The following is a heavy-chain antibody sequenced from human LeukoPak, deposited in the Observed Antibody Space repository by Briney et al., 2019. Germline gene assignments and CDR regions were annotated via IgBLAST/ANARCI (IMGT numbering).Heavy chain of an antibody. J-gene: IGHJ4*02. CDR2: IRYDGSNK. V-gene: IGHV3-30*02. CDR1: GFTFSSYG. CDR3: ACIAAPVFDY. D-gene: IGHD6-13*01. Sequence: PPGGSLRLSCAASGFTFSSYGMHWVRQAPGKGLEWVAFIRYDGSNKYYADSVKGRFTISRDNSKNTLYLQMNSLRAEDTAVYYCACIAAPVFDYWGQGTLVTVSS.